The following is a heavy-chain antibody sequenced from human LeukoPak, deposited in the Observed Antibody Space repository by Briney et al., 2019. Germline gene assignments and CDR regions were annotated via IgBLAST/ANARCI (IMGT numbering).Heavy chain of an antibody. V-gene: IGHV1-8*01. J-gene: IGHJ6*02. Sequence: GVSVKVSCKASGYTFTSYDINWVRLDTGPGREWLGWMNPNRGNTGYAQKFQGRVTMTRNTSISTAYMELSSLRSEDTAVDYCAKGGYDFCVQSHYGMDVWGQGTTVTVSS. CDR3: AKGGYDFCVQSHYGMDV. CDR2: MNPNRGNT. D-gene: IGHD3-3*01. CDR1: GYTFTSYD.